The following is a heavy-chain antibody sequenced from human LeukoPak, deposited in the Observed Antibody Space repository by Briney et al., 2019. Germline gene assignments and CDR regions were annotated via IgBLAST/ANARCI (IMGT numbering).Heavy chain of an antibody. CDR2: IYYTGST. CDR3: ARQGIGATDAFDI. J-gene: IGHJ3*02. V-gene: IGHV4-59*08. Sequence: SETLSLTCTVSGGSMSSSYWTWIRQPPGKGLECIGFIYYTGSTTYNPSLKSRVTISVDTSKNQFSLKLSSVTAADTAVYYCARQGIGATDAFDIWGQGTMVTVSS. D-gene: IGHD5-24*01. CDR1: GGSMSSSY.